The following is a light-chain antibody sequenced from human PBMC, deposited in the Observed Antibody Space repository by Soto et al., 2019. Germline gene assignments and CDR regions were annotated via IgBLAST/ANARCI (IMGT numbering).Light chain of an antibody. CDR1: QSVRSN. V-gene: IGKV3-15*01. J-gene: IGKJ2*01. CDR2: AAS. CDR3: QQYNTWPLYT. Sequence: EIVMTQSPATLSVSPGERATLSCRASQSVRSNLAWYQQIPGQAPRLLIYAASTRATGIPARFSGSGSGTEITLTISSLQSEDFAVYYCQQYNTWPLYTFGQGTKLEIK.